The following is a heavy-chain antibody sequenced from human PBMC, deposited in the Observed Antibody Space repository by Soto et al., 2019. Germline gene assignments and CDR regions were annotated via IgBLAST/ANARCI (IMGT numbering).Heavy chain of an antibody. Sequence: EVQLVESGGGLLQPGGSLRLSCAASGFTFSNYWMNWVRQAPGKGLVWVSRINSDGSTTNYADSVKGRFTISRDNAKNTLYLQMNSLRADDTAVYYCARIDFWSGMDVWGQGTTVTVSS. V-gene: IGHV3-74*01. CDR1: GFTFSNYW. CDR3: ARIDFWSGMDV. J-gene: IGHJ6*02. CDR2: INSDGSTT. D-gene: IGHD3-3*01.